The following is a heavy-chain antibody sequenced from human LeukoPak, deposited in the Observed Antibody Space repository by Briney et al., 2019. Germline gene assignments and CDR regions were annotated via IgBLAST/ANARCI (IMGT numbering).Heavy chain of an antibody. CDR2: IYYSGST. V-gene: IGHV4-39*01. Sequence: PSETLSLTCTVSGGSISSSSYYWGWIRQPPGKGLEWIGSIYYSGSTYYNPSLKSRVTISVDTSKNQFSLKLSSVTAADTAVYYCARGYSYGLYDYWGQGTLVTVSS. D-gene: IGHD5-18*01. CDR3: ARGYSYGLYDY. J-gene: IGHJ4*02. CDR1: GGSISSSSYY.